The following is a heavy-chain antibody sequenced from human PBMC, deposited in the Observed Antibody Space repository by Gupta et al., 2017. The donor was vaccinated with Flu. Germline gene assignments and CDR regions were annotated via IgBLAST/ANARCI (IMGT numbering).Heavy chain of an antibody. J-gene: IGHJ4*02. D-gene: IGHD5-18*01. CDR2: SDGSST. Sequence: SDGSSTSYADSVKGRFTISRDNAKNTLYLQMNSLRAEDTAVYYCARAVDTAMAEYYFDYWGQGTLVTVSS. CDR3: ARAVDTAMAEYYFDY. V-gene: IGHV3-74*01.